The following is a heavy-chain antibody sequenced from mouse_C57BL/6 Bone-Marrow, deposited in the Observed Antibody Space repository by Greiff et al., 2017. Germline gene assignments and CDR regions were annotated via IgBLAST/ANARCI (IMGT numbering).Heavy chain of an antibody. CDR3: ARSGPLGRSFDY. V-gene: IGHV1-55*01. Sequence: QVHVKQPGAELVKLGASVKMSCKASGYTFTSYWITWVQQRPGQGLEWIGDIYPTSGRTNYNEKFKSKAILTVDTSSNTAYMQLSSLTSEDSAVLYCARSGPLGRSFDYWGQGTTLTVSS. CDR1: GYTFTSYW. CDR2: IYPTSGRT. D-gene: IGHD4-1*01. J-gene: IGHJ2*01.